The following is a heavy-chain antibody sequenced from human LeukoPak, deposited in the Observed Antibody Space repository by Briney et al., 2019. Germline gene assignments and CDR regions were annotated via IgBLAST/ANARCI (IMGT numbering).Heavy chain of an antibody. J-gene: IGHJ4*02. V-gene: IGHV4-61*09. CDR1: GGSISGATYY. CDR2: MYTSGST. Sequence: SQTLSLTCTVSGGSISGATYYWSWIRQPAGKGLEWIGHMYTSGSTNYNPSLKSRVTISVDTSKNRSSLKLNSVTASDTAVYYCARGRRHCNSTSCYQEDYWGQGTLVTVSS. D-gene: IGHD2-2*01. CDR3: ARGRRHCNSTSCYQEDY.